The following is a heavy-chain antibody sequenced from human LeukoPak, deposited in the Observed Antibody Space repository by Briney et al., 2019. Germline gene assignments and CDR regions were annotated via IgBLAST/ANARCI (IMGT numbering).Heavy chain of an antibody. CDR3: TRNVYWRFDS. V-gene: IGHV3-7*05. CDR2: INQDGDEK. CDR1: LFSFNISW. D-gene: IGHD1-26*01. J-gene: IGHJ4*02. Sequence: GGSLRLSCVASLFSFNISWLFRVRQAPGKGLEWVANINQDGDEKYYVHSVKGRFTISPDNAKNSLYLHMNCLRAEDTAVYFCTRNVYWRFDSWGQGTLVSVSS.